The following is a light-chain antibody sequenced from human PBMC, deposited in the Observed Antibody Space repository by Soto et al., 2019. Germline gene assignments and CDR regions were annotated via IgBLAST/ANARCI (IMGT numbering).Light chain of an antibody. CDR1: QSVSSN. CDR3: QQYKNSPPLT. J-gene: IGKJ4*01. CDR2: GAF. V-gene: IGKV3-15*01. Sequence: EVVMTQSPATLSVSPGERVTLSCRASQSVSSNLAWYQQKPGQAPRLLIYGAFTRATGIPARFSGSGSGTEFTLPISSLQSEDFEVYYCQQYKNSPPLTFGGGNKVEIK.